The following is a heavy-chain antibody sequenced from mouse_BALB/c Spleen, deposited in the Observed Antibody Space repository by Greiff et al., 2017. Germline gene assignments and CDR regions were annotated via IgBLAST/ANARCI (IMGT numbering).Heavy chain of an antibody. J-gene: IGHJ4*01. CDR1: GYTFTSYW. CDR3: ARNGSSHDYYAMDY. Sequence: VQLQQPGAELVKPGASVKLSCKASGYTFTSYWMHWVKQRPGQGLEWIGEIDPSDSYTNYNQKFKGKATLTVDKSSSTAYMQLSSLTSEDSAVYYCARNGSSHDYYAMDYWGQGTSVTVSS. D-gene: IGHD1-1*01. V-gene: IGHV1-69*02. CDR2: IDPSDSYT.